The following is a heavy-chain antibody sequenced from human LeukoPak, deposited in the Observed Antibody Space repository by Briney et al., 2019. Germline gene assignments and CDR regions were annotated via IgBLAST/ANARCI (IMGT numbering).Heavy chain of an antibody. D-gene: IGHD5-12*01. V-gene: IGHV4-59*08. J-gene: IGHJ2*01. CDR1: GGSISSYF. CDR3: ARKSSRGGFNGYDFWYFDL. CDR2: ISYSGST. Sequence: SETLSLTCTVCGGSISSYFWSWLRQPPGKRLEWIGYISYSGSTDNKPSLKGRVTLSVETSKYSLSLKLSSVTAPETPVYYCARKSSRGGFNGYDFWYFDLWGRGTLVTVSS.